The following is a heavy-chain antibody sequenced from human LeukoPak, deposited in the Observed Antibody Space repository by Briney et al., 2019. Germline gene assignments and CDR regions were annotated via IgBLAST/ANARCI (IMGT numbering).Heavy chain of an antibody. CDR1: GGIFSSYA. J-gene: IGHJ4*02. V-gene: IGHV1-69*01. CDR2: IIPLFGTA. Sequence: SVKVSCKASGGIFSSYAISWVRQAPGQGLEWMGGIIPLFGTANYAQKFLGRVIITADESTSTSYMYLSSLKSEDTAVYYCAKKKTSSTVTGFDYWGQGTLVTVSS. D-gene: IGHD4-17*01. CDR3: AKKKTSSTVTGFDY.